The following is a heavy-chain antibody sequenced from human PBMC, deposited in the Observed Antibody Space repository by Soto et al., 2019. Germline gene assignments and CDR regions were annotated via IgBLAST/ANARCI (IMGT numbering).Heavy chain of an antibody. J-gene: IGHJ5*02. V-gene: IGHV3-73*01. CDR3: TRLYSSPNWFDP. CDR2: IRSKANSYAT. D-gene: IGHD3-22*01. Sequence: GGSLRLSCAAPGFIFSGSAMHWVRQASGKGLEWVGRIRSKANSYATDYAASVKGRFTISRDDSKNTAYLQMNSLKIEDTAVYYCTRLYSSPNWFDPWGQGTLVTVSS. CDR1: GFIFSGSA.